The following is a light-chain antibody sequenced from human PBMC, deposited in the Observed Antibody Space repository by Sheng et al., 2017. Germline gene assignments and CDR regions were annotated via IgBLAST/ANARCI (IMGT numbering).Light chain of an antibody. Sequence: EIVMTQSPATLSVSPGEGVTLSCKASQNVRNHLAWYQQRPGQAPRLLIFGASTRATDIPDRFSGDGSGTEFALTISRLQSEDFGIYYCQQYNDWPRTFGQGTKVEIK. CDR3: QQYNDWPRT. CDR1: QNVRNH. V-gene: IGKV3D-15*01. J-gene: IGKJ1*01. CDR2: GAS.